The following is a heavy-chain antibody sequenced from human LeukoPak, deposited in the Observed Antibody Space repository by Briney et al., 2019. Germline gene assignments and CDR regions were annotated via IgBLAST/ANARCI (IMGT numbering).Heavy chain of an antibody. V-gene: IGHV1-2*02. CDR2: INPNSGGT. Sequence: GASVKVSCKASGYTFTSYYMHWVRRAPGQGLEWMGWINPNSGGTNYAQKLQGRVTMTTDTSTSTAYMELRSLRSDDTAVYYCARVDSSGWYAYFDYWGQGTLVTVSS. D-gene: IGHD6-19*01. J-gene: IGHJ4*02. CDR1: GYTFTSYY. CDR3: ARVDSSGWYAYFDY.